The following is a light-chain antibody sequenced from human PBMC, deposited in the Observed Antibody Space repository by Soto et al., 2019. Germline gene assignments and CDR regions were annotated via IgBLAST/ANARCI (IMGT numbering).Light chain of an antibody. J-gene: IGLJ1*01. Sequence: QSVLTQPPSVSGAPGQRVTISCTGSSSDIGAGYDVHWYRQLPGTAPKPLIYSNTNRPSGVPDRFSASKSGTSASLAIAGLQAEDEANYYCQSYDSSLTVYYVFGTGTKV. CDR1: SSDIGAGYD. CDR3: QSYDSSLTVYYV. CDR2: SNT. V-gene: IGLV1-40*01.